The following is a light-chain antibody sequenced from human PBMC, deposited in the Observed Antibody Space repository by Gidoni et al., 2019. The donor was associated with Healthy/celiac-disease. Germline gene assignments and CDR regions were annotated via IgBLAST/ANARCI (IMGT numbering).Light chain of an antibody. J-gene: IGKJ3*01. CDR3: QQYVSSPFT. V-gene: IGKV3-20*01. CDR2: GAS. Sequence: ETELPQSPGTLSLSPGERATLSCRTSQSVSSSYLAWDQRKPGQAPRRLFYGASSRATGIPDSFSAGGSGTDFTLTIRGLGPEDFAVYNCQQYVSSPFTFGPGTKVDIK. CDR1: QSVSSSY.